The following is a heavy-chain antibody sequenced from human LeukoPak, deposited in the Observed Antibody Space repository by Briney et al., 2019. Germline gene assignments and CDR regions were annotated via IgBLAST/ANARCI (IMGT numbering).Heavy chain of an antibody. CDR1: GFTVSSNS. Sequence: GGSLRLSCTVSGFTVSSNSMSWVRQAPGKGLEWVSFIYSDNTHYSDSVKGRFTISRDNAKNSLYLQMNSLRAEDTAVYYCARRRDSSGWTYYYYMDVWGKGTTVTVSS. J-gene: IGHJ6*03. D-gene: IGHD6-19*01. CDR2: IYSDNT. V-gene: IGHV3-53*01. CDR3: ARRRDSSGWTYYYYMDV.